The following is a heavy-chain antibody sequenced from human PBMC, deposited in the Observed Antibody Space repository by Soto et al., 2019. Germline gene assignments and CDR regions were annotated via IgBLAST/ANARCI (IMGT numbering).Heavy chain of an antibody. Sequence: GGSLRLSCAASGFTISNAWMSWVRQAPGKGLEWVGRIKSKTDGGTTDYAAPVKGRFTISRDDSKNTLYLQMNSLKTEDTAVYYCTTGGITMVRGALDAFDIWGQGTMVTVSS. V-gene: IGHV3-15*01. CDR1: GFTISNAW. J-gene: IGHJ3*02. CDR3: TTGGITMVRGALDAFDI. CDR2: IKSKTDGGTT. D-gene: IGHD3-10*01.